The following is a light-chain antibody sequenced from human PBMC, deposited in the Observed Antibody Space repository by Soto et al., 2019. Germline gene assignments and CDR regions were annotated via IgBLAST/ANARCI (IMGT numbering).Light chain of an antibody. CDR2: GTS. CDR1: QTVSNSY. CDR3: QQYDKWPPSNT. J-gene: IGKJ2*01. V-gene: IGKV3-20*01. Sequence: ETVLTQSPGSLSLSLGDRATLSCRASQTVSNSYLAWYQQKPGQAPRLLIYGTSSRATGIPDRFSGSGSGTDFTLTINRLEPEDFAVYYCQQYDKWPPSNTFGQGTKLEIK.